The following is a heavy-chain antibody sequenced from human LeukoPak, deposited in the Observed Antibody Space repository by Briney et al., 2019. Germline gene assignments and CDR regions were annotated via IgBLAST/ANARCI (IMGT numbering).Heavy chain of an antibody. CDR1: GASISSNDQY. D-gene: IGHD5-18*01. CDR2: IYYSGST. CDR3: AAGYSYGPLRFDY. Sequence: PSQTLSLTCTVSGASISSNDQYWSWIRQHPGKGLEWIGYIYYSGSTNYNPSLKSRVTISVDTSKSQFSLKLSSVTAADTAVYYCAAGYSYGPLRFDYWGQGTLVTVSS. J-gene: IGHJ4*02. V-gene: IGHV4-61*08.